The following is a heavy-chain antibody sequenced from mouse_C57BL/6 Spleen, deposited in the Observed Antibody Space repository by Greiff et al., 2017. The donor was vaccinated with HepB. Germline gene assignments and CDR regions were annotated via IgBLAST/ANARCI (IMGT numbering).Heavy chain of an antibody. D-gene: IGHD4-1*02. Sequence: VQLKESGGDLVKPGGSLKLSCAASGFTFSSYGMSWVRQTPDKRLEWVATISSGGSYTYYPDSVKGRFTISRDNAKNTLYLQMSSLKSEDTAMYYCARHPNFYAMDYWGQGTSVTVSS. CDR2: ISSGGSYT. J-gene: IGHJ4*01. CDR3: ARHPNFYAMDY. CDR1: GFTFSSYG. V-gene: IGHV5-6*01.